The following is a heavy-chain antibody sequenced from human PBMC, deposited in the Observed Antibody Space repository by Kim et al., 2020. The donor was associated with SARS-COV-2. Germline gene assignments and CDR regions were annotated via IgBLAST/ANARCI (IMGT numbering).Heavy chain of an antibody. J-gene: IGHJ4*02. CDR3: ARDVWGIAAAGTTGGDY. CDR1: GFTVSSNY. CDR2: IYSGGST. Sequence: GGSLRLSCAASGFTVSSNYMSWVRQAPGKGLEWVSVIYSGGSTYYADSVKGRFTISRDNSKNTLYLQMNSLRAEDTAVYYCARDVWGIAAAGTTGGDYWGQGTLVTVSS. D-gene: IGHD6-13*01. V-gene: IGHV3-66*01.